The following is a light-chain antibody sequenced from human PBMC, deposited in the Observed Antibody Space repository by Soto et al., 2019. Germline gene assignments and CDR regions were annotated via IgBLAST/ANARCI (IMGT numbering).Light chain of an antibody. CDR2: DAS. Sequence: EIVLTQSPGTLSLYPGERATLSCRASQSVSSSYLAWYQQKPGQAPRLLIYDASTRATGIPDRISGSESGTEFTLTISRLEPEDFAVYYCQQYGSSPWTFGQGTRVEIK. J-gene: IGKJ1*01. CDR1: QSVSSSY. V-gene: IGKV3-20*01. CDR3: QQYGSSPWT.